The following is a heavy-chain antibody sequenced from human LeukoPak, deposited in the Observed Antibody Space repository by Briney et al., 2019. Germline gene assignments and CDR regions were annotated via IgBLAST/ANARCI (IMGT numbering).Heavy chain of an antibody. CDR2: ISGSGGST. CDR3: ARFEGYCSGGSCSNSYYFDY. J-gene: IGHJ4*02. D-gene: IGHD2-15*01. V-gene: IGHV3-23*01. Sequence: GGSLRLSCAASGFTFSIYAMSWVRQAPGKGLEWVSAISGSGGSTYYADSVKGRFTISRDNSKNTLYLQMNSLRAEDTAVYYCARFEGYCSGGSCSNSYYFDYWDQGTLVTVSS. CDR1: GFTFSIYA.